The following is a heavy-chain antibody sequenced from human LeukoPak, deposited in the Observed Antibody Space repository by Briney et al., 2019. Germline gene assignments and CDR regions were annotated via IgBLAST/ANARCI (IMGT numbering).Heavy chain of an antibody. CDR1: GGSISSYY. J-gene: IGHJ4*02. Sequence: SETLSLTCTVSGGSISSYYWSWIRQPPGKGLEWIGYIYYSGSTNYNPSLKSRVTISVDTSKNQFSLKLSSVTAADTAVYYCAREGVYDILTGYQYYFDYWGQGTLVTVSS. V-gene: IGHV4-59*01. CDR3: AREGVYDILTGYQYYFDY. CDR2: IYYSGST. D-gene: IGHD3-9*01.